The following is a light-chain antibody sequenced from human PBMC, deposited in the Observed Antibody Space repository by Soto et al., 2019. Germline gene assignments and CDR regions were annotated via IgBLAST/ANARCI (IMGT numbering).Light chain of an antibody. Sequence: DVVMTQSPLSLSVTLGQPASISCRSSQGLVYSDGNTFLNWFYQRPGQSPRRLIYQVSNRDSGVPDRFSGSGSGTDYTLTISRVEAEDVGIYYCVQGTHWPWTFGQGTKVEIK. CDR2: QVS. J-gene: IGKJ1*01. CDR1: QGLVYSDGNTF. CDR3: VQGTHWPWT. V-gene: IGKV2-30*01.